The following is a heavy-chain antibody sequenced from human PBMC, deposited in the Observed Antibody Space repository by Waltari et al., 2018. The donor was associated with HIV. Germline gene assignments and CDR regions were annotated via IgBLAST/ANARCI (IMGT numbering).Heavy chain of an antibody. CDR1: GFTVSSNY. CDR2: IYSGGST. Sequence: EVQLVEPGGGLVQPGGSLRLSCAASGFTVSSNYMSWVRQAPGKGLEWGSVIYSGGSTYYADSVKGRFTISRHNSKNTLYLQMNSLRAEDTAVYYCAKALKKVEMATIFQDDACDIWGQGTMVTVSS. J-gene: IGHJ3*02. V-gene: IGHV3-53*04. CDR3: AKALKKVEMATIFQDDACDI. D-gene: IGHD5-12*01.